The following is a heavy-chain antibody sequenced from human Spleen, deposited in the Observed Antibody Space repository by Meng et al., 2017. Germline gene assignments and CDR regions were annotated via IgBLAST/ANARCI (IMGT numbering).Heavy chain of an antibody. CDR3: ARDLWGSSWHGDAFDI. Sequence: GGSLRLSCAACGFTFSSYDMHWVRQATGKGLEWVSAIGTAGDTYYPGSVKGQFTISRENAKNSLYLQMNSLRAEDTAVYYCARDLWGSSWHGDAFDIWGQGTMVTVSS. V-gene: IGHV3-13*03. CDR2: IGTAGDT. D-gene: IGHD6-13*01. J-gene: IGHJ3*02. CDR1: GFTFSSYD.